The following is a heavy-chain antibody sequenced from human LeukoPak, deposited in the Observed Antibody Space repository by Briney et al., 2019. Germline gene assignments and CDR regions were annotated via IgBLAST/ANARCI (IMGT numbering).Heavy chain of an antibody. Sequence: ASVKVSCKASGYTFTSYDINWVRQAPGQGLEWMGWMNPNSGNTGYAQKLQGRVTMTTDTSTSTAYMELRSLRSDDTAVYYCARDRAAAGFDYWGQGTLVTVSS. CDR2: MNPNSGNT. CDR1: GYTFTSYD. CDR3: ARDRAAAGFDY. V-gene: IGHV1-8*01. D-gene: IGHD6-13*01. J-gene: IGHJ4*02.